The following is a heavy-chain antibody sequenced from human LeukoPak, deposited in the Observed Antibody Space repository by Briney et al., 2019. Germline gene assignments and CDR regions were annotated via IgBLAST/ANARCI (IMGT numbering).Heavy chain of an antibody. CDR1: GFTFSSYA. J-gene: IGHJ6*02. Sequence: GGSLRLSCAASGFTFSSYAMNWVRQAPGKGLEWVSAISGSGGSTYYADSVKGRFTISRDNSKNTLYLQMNSLRAEDTAVYYCASVPDRVVVAAIYYYGMDVWGQGTTVTVSS. V-gene: IGHV3-23*01. D-gene: IGHD2-15*01. CDR3: ASVPDRVVVAAIYYYGMDV. CDR2: ISGSGGST.